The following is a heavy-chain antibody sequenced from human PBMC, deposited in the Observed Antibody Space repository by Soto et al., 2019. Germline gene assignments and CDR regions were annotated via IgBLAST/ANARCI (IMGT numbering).Heavy chain of an antibody. CDR2: ISSSTSHT. Sequence: GGSLRLSCAVSGFTFSDYYMTWIRQAPGKGLEWVSYISSSTSHTNYADSVKGRFTISRDNAKNSLFLQMNSLRAEDTAVYYCARHTCPDCYSLGYWGLGTLVTVSS. V-gene: IGHV3-11*03. CDR3: ARHTCPDCYSLGY. J-gene: IGHJ4*02. D-gene: IGHD2-21*02. CDR1: GFTFSDYY.